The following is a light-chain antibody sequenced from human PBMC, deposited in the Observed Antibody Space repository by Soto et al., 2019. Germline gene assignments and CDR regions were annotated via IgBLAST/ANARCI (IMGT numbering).Light chain of an antibody. CDR1: SSDIGRYSY. Sequence: QSVLTQPASVSGSPGQSIAISCTGTSSDIGRYSYVSWYQQHPGKAPKLIIYEVSYRPSGVSTRFSGSKSDNTASLTISGLQAEDEADYFCSSYSTTSSPHFLFGGGTKLTVL. CDR3: SSYSTTSSPHFL. V-gene: IGLV2-14*01. J-gene: IGLJ2*01. CDR2: EVS.